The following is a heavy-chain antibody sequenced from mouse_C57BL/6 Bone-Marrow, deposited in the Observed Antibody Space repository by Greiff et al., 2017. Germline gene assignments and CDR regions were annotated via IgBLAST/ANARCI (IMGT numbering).Heavy chain of an antibody. J-gene: IGHJ1*03. D-gene: IGHD1-1*01. V-gene: IGHV2-2*01. CDR1: GFSLTSYG. CDR2: IWSGGST. Sequence: QVQLQQSGPGLVQPSQSLSITCTVSGFSLTSYGVHWVRQSPGKGLEWLGVIWSGGSTDYNAAFISRLSISKDNSKCKVFFKMNSLQADDTAIYYCARISITTVVAGDFDVWGTGTTVTVSS. CDR3: ARISITTVVAGDFDV.